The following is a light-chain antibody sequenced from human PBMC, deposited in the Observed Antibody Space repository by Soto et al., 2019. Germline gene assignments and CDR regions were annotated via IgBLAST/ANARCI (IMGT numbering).Light chain of an antibody. CDR3: GTWERSLTAGV. CDR1: TSNIGSSY. CDR2: DNN. Sequence: QSVLTQPPSVSAAPGQKVTISCSGSTSNIGSSYVSWYQQFPGTAPKLLIYDNNKRPSEIPDRFSGSKSGTSATLDITGLQTGDEADYYCGTWERSLTAGVFGGGTKVTVL. V-gene: IGLV1-51*01. J-gene: IGLJ2*01.